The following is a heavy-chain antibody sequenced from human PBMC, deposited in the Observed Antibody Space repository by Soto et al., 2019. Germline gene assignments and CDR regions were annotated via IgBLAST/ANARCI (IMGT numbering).Heavy chain of an antibody. D-gene: IGHD1-26*01. V-gene: IGHV1-69*13. CDR2: IIPIFGTA. CDR3: ERDKGYGGTYAFDI. J-gene: IGHJ3*02. Sequence: SVKVSCKASGGTFSSYAISWVRQAPGQGLEWMGGIIPIFGTANYAQKFQGRVTITADESTSTAYMELSSLRSEDTAVYYCERDKGYGGTYAFDIWAQGTMVTVSS. CDR1: GGTFSSYA.